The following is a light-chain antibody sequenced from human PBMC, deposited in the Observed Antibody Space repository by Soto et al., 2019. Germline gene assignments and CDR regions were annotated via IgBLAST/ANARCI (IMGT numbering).Light chain of an antibody. CDR2: DAS. V-gene: IGKV3-11*01. CDR1: QSVSSY. CDR3: QQRSNQIT. J-gene: IGKJ5*01. Sequence: EIVLTQSPATLSLSPGERATLSCRASQSVSSYLAWYQQKPGQAPRLLIYDASNRATGIPARFSGSGSGTDFPPTISRPEPEDFAVYYCQQRSNQITFGQGTRLEIK.